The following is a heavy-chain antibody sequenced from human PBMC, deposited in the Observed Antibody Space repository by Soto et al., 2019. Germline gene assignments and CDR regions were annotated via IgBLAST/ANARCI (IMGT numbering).Heavy chain of an antibody. V-gene: IGHV1-18*01. CDR1: GYTFTSYG. J-gene: IGHJ4*02. Sequence: ASGKVSSKASGYTFTSYGISCVRQVPGQGLDWLGWIISYNVNTNYAQKLQGRVTMTTDTSTSTAYMELRSLSSDDTSVYYGARGLSRYYLRSGVDYWRQGTMVAVSS. D-gene: IGHD3-22*01. CDR2: IISYNVNT. CDR3: ARGLSRYYLRSGVDY.